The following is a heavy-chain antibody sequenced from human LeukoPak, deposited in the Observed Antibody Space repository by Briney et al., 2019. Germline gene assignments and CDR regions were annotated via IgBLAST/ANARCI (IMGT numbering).Heavy chain of an antibody. CDR3: ARGGSSSWYSLYYFDY. CDR1: GFTFSSYA. Sequence: GGSLRLSCAASGFTFSSYAMHWVRQAPGKGLEWVAVISYDGSNKYYADSVKGRFTISRDNSRNTLCLQMNSLRAEDTAVYYCARGGSSSWYSLYYFDYWGQGTLVTVSS. J-gene: IGHJ4*02. V-gene: IGHV3-30*04. D-gene: IGHD6-13*01. CDR2: ISYDGSNK.